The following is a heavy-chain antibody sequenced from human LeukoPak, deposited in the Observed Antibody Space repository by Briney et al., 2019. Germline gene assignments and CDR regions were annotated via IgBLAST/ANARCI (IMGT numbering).Heavy chain of an antibody. CDR1: GITFTSHG. J-gene: IGHJ6*03. CDR2: IQYDGTNK. Sequence: GGSLRLSCAASGITFTSHGMHWVRQAPGKGLEWVTFIQYDGTNKYYADSVKGRFTISRDNSKNTLYLQMGSLRAEDMAVYYCARELGGSYGIYYYYMDVWGKGTTVTISS. CDR3: ARELGGSYGIYYYYMDV. D-gene: IGHD1-26*01. V-gene: IGHV3-30*02.